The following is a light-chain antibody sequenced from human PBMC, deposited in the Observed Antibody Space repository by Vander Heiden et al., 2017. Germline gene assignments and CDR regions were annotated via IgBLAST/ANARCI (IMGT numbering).Light chain of an antibody. V-gene: IGKV1-6*01. J-gene: IGKJ4*01. CDR2: AAS. CDR1: QGIRND. Sequence: AIQMTQSPSSLSASVGDRVTITCRASQGIRNDLGWDQQKPGKAPKLLIYAASSLKSGVQSRFSGSGSGTDFTLTSSSLQTEDFATYYDLQYYNYPFGGGTKVEIK. CDR3: LQYYNYP.